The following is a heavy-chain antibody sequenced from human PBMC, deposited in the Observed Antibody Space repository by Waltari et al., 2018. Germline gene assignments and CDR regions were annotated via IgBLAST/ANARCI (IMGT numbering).Heavy chain of an antibody. Sequence: EVQLVESGGGLIQPGGSLRLSCAASGFTVSSNYMSWVRQAPGKGLEWVSVIYSGGSTYYADSVKCRFTISRDNSKNTLYLQMNSRRAEDTAVYYCARGRYSSGSNAFDIWGQGTMVTVSS. CDR1: GFTVSSNY. CDR2: IYSGGST. CDR3: ARGRYSSGSNAFDI. V-gene: IGHV3-53*01. D-gene: IGHD6-19*01. J-gene: IGHJ3*02.